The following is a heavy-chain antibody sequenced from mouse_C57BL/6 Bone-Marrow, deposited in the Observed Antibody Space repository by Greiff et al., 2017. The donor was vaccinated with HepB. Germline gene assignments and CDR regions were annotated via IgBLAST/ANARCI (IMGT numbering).Heavy chain of an antibody. V-gene: IGHV1-80*01. J-gene: IGHJ3*01. CDR1: GYAFSSYW. CDR3: AKDYDYDGWFAY. D-gene: IGHD2-4*01. CDR2: IYPGDGDT. Sequence: QVHVKQSGAELVKPGASVKISCKASGYAFSSYWMNWVKQRPGKGLEWIGQIYPGDGDTNYNGKFKGKATLTADKSSSTAYMQLSSLTSEDSAVYFCAKDYDYDGWFAYWGQGTLVTVSA.